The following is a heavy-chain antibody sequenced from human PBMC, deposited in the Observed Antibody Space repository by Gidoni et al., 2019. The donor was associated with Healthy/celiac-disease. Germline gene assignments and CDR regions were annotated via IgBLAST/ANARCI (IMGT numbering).Heavy chain of an antibody. D-gene: IGHD2-21*01. CDR3: ARTLGDIVVVVALREYWYFDL. J-gene: IGHJ2*01. CDR2: ISSSIITI. Sequence: EVQLVESGGGLVQPGGSMGLSCAASGFTVSSFSMNWGRQTPGKGLEWISYISSSIITIYYADSVKGRFTISRDNAKNSLYLQMNSLRAEDTAVYYCARTLGDIVVVVALREYWYFDLWGRGTLVTVSS. CDR1: GFTVSSFS. V-gene: IGHV3-48*01.